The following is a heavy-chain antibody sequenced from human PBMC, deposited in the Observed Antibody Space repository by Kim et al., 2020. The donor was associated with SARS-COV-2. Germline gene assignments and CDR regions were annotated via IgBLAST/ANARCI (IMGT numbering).Heavy chain of an antibody. D-gene: IGHD6-13*01. V-gene: IGHV3-23*01. J-gene: IGHJ4*02. CDR3: AKKGAGIASSLDY. Sequence: YADSVKGRFSNSRDNSKNTLYLQMNSLRVEDTAVYYCAKKGAGIASSLDYWGQGTLVTVSS.